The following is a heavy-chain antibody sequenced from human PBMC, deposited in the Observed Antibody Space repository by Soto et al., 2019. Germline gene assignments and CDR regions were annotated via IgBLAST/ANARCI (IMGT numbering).Heavy chain of an antibody. V-gene: IGHV4-4*02. D-gene: IGHD3-16*01. CDR3: ARDYDGFDY. J-gene: IGHJ4*02. Sequence: ASETLSLTCDVSSVSITSSNWWTWVRQPPGKGLEWLGKISHSGTVNYNATLRSRVTISVDKPKNQLSLKLMSVTAADTAVYYCARDYDGFDYWGPGILVTVSS. CDR1: SVSITSSNW. CDR2: ISHSGTV.